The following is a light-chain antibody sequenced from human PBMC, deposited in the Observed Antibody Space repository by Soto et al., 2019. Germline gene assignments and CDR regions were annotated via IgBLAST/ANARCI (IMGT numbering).Light chain of an antibody. Sequence: QSVLPQPASLSGSPGQSITISCTGTSSDVGGYNYVSWYQQQPGKAPKFMIYDVTNRPSGVSNRFSGSKSGNTASLTISGLQAEDEADYYCCSYTTSNTRQIVFGTGTKVTVL. J-gene: IGLJ1*01. V-gene: IGLV2-14*01. CDR1: SSDVGGYNY. CDR3: CSYTTSNTRQIV. CDR2: DVT.